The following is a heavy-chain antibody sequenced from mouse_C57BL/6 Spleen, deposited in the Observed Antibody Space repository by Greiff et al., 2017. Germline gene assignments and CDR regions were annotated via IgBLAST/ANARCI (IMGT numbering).Heavy chain of an antibody. Sequence: VQLQQPGAELVMPGASVKLSCKASGYTFTSYWMHWVTQRPGQGLEWIGEIDPSDSYTNYNQKFKGKSTLTVDKSSSTAYMQLSSLTSEDSAVYYCARRGDYYGSTSLDYWGQGTTLTVSS. CDR1: GYTFTSYW. CDR2: IDPSDSYT. V-gene: IGHV1-69*01. D-gene: IGHD1-1*01. J-gene: IGHJ2*01. CDR3: ARRGDYYGSTSLDY.